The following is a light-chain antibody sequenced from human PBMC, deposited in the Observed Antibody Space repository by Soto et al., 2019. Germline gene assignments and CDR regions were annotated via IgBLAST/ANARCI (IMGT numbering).Light chain of an antibody. Sequence: EIVLTQSPGTLSLCPGERATLSCRASQSVSSSYLAWYQQKPGQAPRLLIYGASSRATGIPDRFSGSGSGTDFTLTISRLEPEDFAVYYCQQYGSSLTWTFGQGTKVDIK. CDR1: QSVSSSY. CDR2: GAS. CDR3: QQYGSSLTWT. V-gene: IGKV3-20*01. J-gene: IGKJ1*01.